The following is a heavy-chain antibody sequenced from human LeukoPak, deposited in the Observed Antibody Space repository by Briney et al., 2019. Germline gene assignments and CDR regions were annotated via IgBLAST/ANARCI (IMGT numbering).Heavy chain of an antibody. J-gene: IGHJ5*02. D-gene: IGHD3-9*01. CDR2: IYHSGST. CDR3: ARAWVPRYFDWLGRRGNWFDP. Sequence: SQTLSLTCAVSGGSISSGGYSWSWIRQPPGKGLEWIGYIYHSGSTYYNPSLKSRVTISVDTSKNQFSLKLSSVTAADTAVYYCARAWVPRYFDWLGRRGNWFDPWGQGTLVTVSS. CDR1: GGSISSGGYS. V-gene: IGHV4-30-2*01.